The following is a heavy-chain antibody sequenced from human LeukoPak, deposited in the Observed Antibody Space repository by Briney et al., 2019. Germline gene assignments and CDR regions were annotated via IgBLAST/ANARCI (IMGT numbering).Heavy chain of an antibody. V-gene: IGHV2-70*01. J-gene: IGHJ3*02. CDR3: ARIHMLNGYCPGAFDI. Sequence: SGPTLFNPTQTLTLTCTFSGFSLGTSGRGVRWIRQPPVKALEWLSLSDWDEDKYYSTSLKTRLTISKETYKNQVGLTMTNMDPVDTATYYCARIHMLNGYCPGAFDIWGQGTMVTVSS. CDR1: GFSLGTSGRG. D-gene: IGHD2-8*02. CDR2: SDWDEDK.